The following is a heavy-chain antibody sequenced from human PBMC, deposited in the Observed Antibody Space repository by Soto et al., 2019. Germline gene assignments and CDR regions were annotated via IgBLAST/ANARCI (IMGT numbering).Heavy chain of an antibody. J-gene: IGHJ4*02. V-gene: IGHV3-30*18. CDR3: AKESAWKGYYGSGSSLYFDY. D-gene: IGHD3-10*01. Sequence: GGSLRLSCAASGFTFSSYGMHWVRQAPGKGLEWVAVISYDGSNKYYADSVKGRFTISRDNSKNTLYLQMNSLRAEDTAVYYCAKESAWKGYYGSGSSLYFDYWGQGTLVTVSS. CDR2: ISYDGSNK. CDR1: GFTFSSYG.